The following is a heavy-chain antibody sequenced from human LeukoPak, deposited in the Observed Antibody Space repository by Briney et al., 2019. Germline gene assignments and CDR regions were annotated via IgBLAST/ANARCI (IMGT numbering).Heavy chain of an antibody. CDR1: GFTFSSYS. CDR2: ISSSSSYI. Sequence: GGSLRLSCAASGFTFSSYSMNWVHQAPGKGLEWVSSISSSSSYIYYADSVKGRFTISRDNAKNSLYLQMNSLRAEDTAVYYCARASIVVVTHNWFDPWGQGNLVTVS. J-gene: IGHJ5*02. CDR3: ARASIVVVTHNWFDP. D-gene: IGHD3-22*01. V-gene: IGHV3-21*01.